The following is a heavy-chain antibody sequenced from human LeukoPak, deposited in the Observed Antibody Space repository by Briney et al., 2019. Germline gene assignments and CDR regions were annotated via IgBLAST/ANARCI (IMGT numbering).Heavy chain of an antibody. Sequence: ASVKVSCKASGYTFTSYGISWVRQAPGQGLEWMGWISAYNGNTNYAQKLQGRVTMTTDTSTSTAYMELRSLRSDDTAVYYCARALLYSRSWYNWFDPWGQGTLVTVSS. V-gene: IGHV1-18*04. D-gene: IGHD6-13*01. J-gene: IGHJ5*02. CDR2: ISAYNGNT. CDR3: ARALLYSRSWYNWFDP. CDR1: GYTFTSYG.